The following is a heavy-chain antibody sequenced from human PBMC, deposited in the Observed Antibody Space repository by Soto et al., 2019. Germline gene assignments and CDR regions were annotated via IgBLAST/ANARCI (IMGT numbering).Heavy chain of an antibody. J-gene: IGHJ4*02. V-gene: IGHV3-23*01. CDR2: ISGNSGHA. Sequence: EVELLESGGAFIQPGGSLRLSCAASGFPFSNYAMAWVRQASGKGLEWVSGISGNSGHAFYADSVKGRFTSSRDNSRNTLYLQMESLCAEDTATYYCARAPSEYIWGSYLRYFEYWGQGTLVAVSS. CDR1: GFPFSNYA. CDR3: ARAPSEYIWGSYLRYFEY. D-gene: IGHD3-16*02.